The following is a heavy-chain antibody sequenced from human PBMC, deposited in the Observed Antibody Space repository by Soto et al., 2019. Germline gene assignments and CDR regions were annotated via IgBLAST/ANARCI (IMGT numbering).Heavy chain of an antibody. V-gene: IGHV1-69*12. CDR2: IIPIFGTA. Sequence: QVQVVQSGAEVKKPGSSVKVTCKASGGTFSSYAISWVRQAPGQGLEWMGGIIPIFGTANYAQKFQGRVTMTADESTSTAYMELSSLRSEDTAVYYCARHPGGRGYYHGMDVWGQGTTVTVSS. CDR3: ARHPGGRGYYHGMDV. J-gene: IGHJ6*02. CDR1: GGTFSSYA. D-gene: IGHD2-15*01.